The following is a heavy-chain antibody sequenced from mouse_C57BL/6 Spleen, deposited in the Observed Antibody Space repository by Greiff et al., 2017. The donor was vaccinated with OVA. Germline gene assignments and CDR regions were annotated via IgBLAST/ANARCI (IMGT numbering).Heavy chain of an antibody. CDR2: INPNNGGT. V-gene: IGHV1-22*01. CDR3: AESSLYFDY. D-gene: IGHD1-1*01. CDR1: GYTFTDYN. J-gene: IGHJ2*01. Sequence: VQLKQSGPELVKPGASVKMSCKASGYTFTDYNMHWVKQSHGKSLEWIGYINPNNGGTSYNQKFKGKATLTVNKSSSTAYMELRSLTSEDSAVYYCAESSLYFDYWGQGTTLTVSS.